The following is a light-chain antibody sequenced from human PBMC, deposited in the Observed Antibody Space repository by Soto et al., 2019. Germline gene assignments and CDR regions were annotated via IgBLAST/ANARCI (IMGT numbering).Light chain of an antibody. CDR3: SSYTSSNTYV. CDR2: EVS. Sequence: GNSSYVGSYTRVSWYQQPPRTALKVMIYEVSNRPSGVPDRFSGSKSGNTASLTISGLQAEDETDYYCSSYTSSNTYVFGTVTKVTVL. CDR1: SSYVGSYTR. J-gene: IGLJ1*01. V-gene: IGLV2-18*02.